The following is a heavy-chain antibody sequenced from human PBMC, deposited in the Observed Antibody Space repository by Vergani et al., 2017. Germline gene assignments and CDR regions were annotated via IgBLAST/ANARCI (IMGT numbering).Heavy chain of an antibody. CDR2: IYSGGST. Sequence: VESGGGLVQPGGSLRLSCAASGFTVSSNYMSWVRQAPGKGLEWVSVIYSGGSTYYADSVKGRFTISRDNSKNTLYLQMNSLRAEDTAVYYCARSIAAAGYYYYYYMDVWGKGTTVTVSS. V-gene: IGHV3-53*01. CDR1: GFTVSSNY. CDR3: ARSIAAAGYYYYYYMDV. D-gene: IGHD6-13*01. J-gene: IGHJ6*03.